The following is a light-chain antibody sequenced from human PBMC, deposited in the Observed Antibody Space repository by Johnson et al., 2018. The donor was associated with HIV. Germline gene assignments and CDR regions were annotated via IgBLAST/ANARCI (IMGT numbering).Light chain of an antibody. CDR1: SSNIGNNY. CDR3: GTWDSSLSAVPFYV. CDR2: ENN. J-gene: IGLJ1*01. Sequence: QSVLTQPPSVSAATGQKVTISCSGSSSNIGNNYVSWYQQLPGTAPKLLIYENNKRPSGIPDRFSGSKSGTSATLGITGLQTGDEADYYCGTWDSSLSAVPFYVFGTGTKVTVL. V-gene: IGLV1-51*02.